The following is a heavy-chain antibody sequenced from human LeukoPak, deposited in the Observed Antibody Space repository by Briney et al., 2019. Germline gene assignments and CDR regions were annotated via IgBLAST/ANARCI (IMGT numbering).Heavy chain of an antibody. CDR1: VYTFTVYY. Sequence: ASVTVSCKSSVYTFTVYYMNWVRQAPGQGLEWMGWIHPNSGGTNYAQKFHGRVTMTRDTSISTAYMELSRLTSDDTAVYYCGRKSAARKTSEFDYWGQGTLVTVSS. J-gene: IGHJ4*02. CDR3: GRKSAARKTSEFDY. V-gene: IGHV1-2*02. D-gene: IGHD6-6*01. CDR2: IHPNSGGT.